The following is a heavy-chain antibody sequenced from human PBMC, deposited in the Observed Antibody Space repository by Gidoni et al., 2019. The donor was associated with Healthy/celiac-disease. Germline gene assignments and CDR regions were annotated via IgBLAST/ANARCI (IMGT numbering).Heavy chain of an antibody. CDR3: TRRDYGGNSGDY. D-gene: IGHD4-17*01. J-gene: IGHJ4*02. CDR1: GFTFSGSA. V-gene: IGHV3-73*02. CDR2: IRSKANSYAT. Sequence: EVQLVESGGGLVQPGGSLKLSCAASGFTFSGSAMPWVRQASGKGLEWVGRIRSKANSYATAYAASVKGRFTISRDDSKNTAYLQMNSLKTEDTAVYYCTRRDYGGNSGDYWGQGTLVTVSS.